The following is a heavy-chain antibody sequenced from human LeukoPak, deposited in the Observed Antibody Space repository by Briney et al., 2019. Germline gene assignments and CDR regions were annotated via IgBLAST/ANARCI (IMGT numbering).Heavy chain of an antibody. CDR2: ILPFFKTP. CDR3: ARSPRGTNYFDTSGYFPFAY. Sequence: GASVKVSCKASGGTFSSHAISWVRQAPGQGLEWMGGILPFFKTPSYAQRFQGRVTITTDESRNTAYLDLSSLRFEDTAVYYCARSPRGTNYFDTSGYFPFAYWGQGTLVTVSS. J-gene: IGHJ4*02. V-gene: IGHV1-69*05. D-gene: IGHD3-22*01. CDR1: GGTFSSHA.